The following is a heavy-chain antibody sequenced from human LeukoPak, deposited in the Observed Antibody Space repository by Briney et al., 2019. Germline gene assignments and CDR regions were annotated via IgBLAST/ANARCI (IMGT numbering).Heavy chain of an antibody. CDR2: ISASGGGT. CDR1: GFTFSSDG. J-gene: IGHJ2*01. D-gene: IGHD1-26*01. V-gene: IGHV3-23*01. CDR3: AKNLLGSEAFSWYFDL. Sequence: GGSLRLSCAASGFTFSSDGMSWVRQAPGKGLEWVSSISASGGGTVYADSVKGRVTISRDNSKNTLYLQMHSLRAEDTAVYSCAKNLLGSEAFSWYFDLWGRGTLVTVSS.